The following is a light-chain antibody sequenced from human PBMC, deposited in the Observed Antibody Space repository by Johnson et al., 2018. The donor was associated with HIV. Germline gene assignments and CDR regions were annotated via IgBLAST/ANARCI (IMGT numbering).Light chain of an antibody. CDR2: DTI. V-gene: IGLV1-51*01. J-gene: IGLJ1*01. CDR3: GTWDSSLRSGF. CDR1: SSNIGNNY. Sequence: QSVLTQPPSVSAAPGQKVTISCSGSSSNIGNNYVSWYQQLPGTAPRLVIYDTIKRHSGIPDRFSGSTSGTSATLGITGLQPGDEADYYCGTWDSSLRSGFFGTGTKVTVL.